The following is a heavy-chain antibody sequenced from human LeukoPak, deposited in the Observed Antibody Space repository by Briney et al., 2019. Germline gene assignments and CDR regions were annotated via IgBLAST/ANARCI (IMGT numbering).Heavy chain of an antibody. Sequence: SETLSLTCTVSGGSISSYYWSWIRQPPGKGLEWIGYIYYSGSTNYNPSLKSRVTISVDTSKNQFSLKLSSVTAADTAVYYCARQKGDGYNLNYYYYGMDVWGQGTTVTVSS. CDR2: IYYSGST. CDR3: ARQKGDGYNLNYYYYGMDV. J-gene: IGHJ6*02. V-gene: IGHV4-59*08. D-gene: IGHD5-24*01. CDR1: GGSISSYY.